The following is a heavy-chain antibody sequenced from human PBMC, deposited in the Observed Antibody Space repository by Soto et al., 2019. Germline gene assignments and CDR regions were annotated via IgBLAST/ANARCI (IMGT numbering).Heavy chain of an antibody. CDR2: INSDASSI. CDR3: ARAPGSDDYFEY. Sequence: EVHLVESGGGLVQPGGSLRLSCAASGFTFSTYWMHWVRQAPGKGLVWVSRINSDASSIGDADSVKCRFTISRDNATNKLYLQMNRLRPEDTAVYYCARAPGSDDYFEYWGQGTPVTVSS. D-gene: IGHD6-25*01. V-gene: IGHV3-74*01. J-gene: IGHJ4*02. CDR1: GFTFSTYW.